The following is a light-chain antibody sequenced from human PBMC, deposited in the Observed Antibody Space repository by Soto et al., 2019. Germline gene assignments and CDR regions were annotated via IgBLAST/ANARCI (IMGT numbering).Light chain of an antibody. V-gene: IGKV1-5*03. CDR2: KAS. CDR1: QSVSTW. J-gene: IGKJ1*01. Sequence: DIQMTQSPSTLSASVGDRITITCRASQSVSTWLAWYHQKPGKAPKLLIHKASSLESGVPSRFSGSGSGTEFTLTISSLQPDDFGTYYCQQYNSFWTFGHGTKVDIK. CDR3: QQYNSFWT.